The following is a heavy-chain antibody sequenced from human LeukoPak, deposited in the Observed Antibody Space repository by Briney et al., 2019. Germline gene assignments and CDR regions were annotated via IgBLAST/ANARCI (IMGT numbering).Heavy chain of an antibody. J-gene: IGHJ4*02. D-gene: IGHD3-22*01. Sequence: GGSLRLSCAASGFTFSSYAMHWVRQAPGKGLEWVAVISYDGRNKYYEDSVKGRLTISRDNSKNTLYLQMNSLRAEDTAVYYCAREATYYYDSSGSDYWGQGTLVTVSS. V-gene: IGHV3-30*04. CDR2: ISYDGRNK. CDR1: GFTFSSYA. CDR3: AREATYYYDSSGSDY.